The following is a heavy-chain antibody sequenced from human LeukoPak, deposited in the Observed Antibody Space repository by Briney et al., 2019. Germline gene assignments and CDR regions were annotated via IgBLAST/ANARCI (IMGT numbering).Heavy chain of an antibody. Sequence: SETLSLTCTVSGGSISSYYWSWIRQPPGKGLEWIGYIYYSGSTNYNPSLKSRVTISVDTSKNQFSLKLSSVTAADTAVYYCASRKIRFLASRGAFDIWGQGTMVTVSS. J-gene: IGHJ3*02. CDR2: IYYSGST. V-gene: IGHV4-59*12. CDR1: GGSISSYY. CDR3: ASRKIRFLASRGAFDI. D-gene: IGHD3-3*01.